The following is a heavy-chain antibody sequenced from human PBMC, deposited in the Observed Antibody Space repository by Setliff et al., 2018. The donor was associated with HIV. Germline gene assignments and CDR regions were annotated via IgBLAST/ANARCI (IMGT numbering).Heavy chain of an antibody. CDR2: INHSGST. V-gene: IGHV4-34*01. D-gene: IGHD4-17*01. Sequence: SETLSLTCTVYGGSFRNYYWNWIRQPPGKGLEWIGEINHSGSTNCNPSLKSRVTISVDTSKNQFSLNLTSVTAADTAVYYCARGLPKKPSTVTNYWYFDLWGRGTLVTVS. J-gene: IGHJ2*01. CDR3: ARGLPKKPSTVTNYWYFDL. CDR1: GGSFRNYY.